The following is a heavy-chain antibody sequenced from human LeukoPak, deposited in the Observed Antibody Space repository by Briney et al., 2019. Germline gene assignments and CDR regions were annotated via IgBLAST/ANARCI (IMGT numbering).Heavy chain of an antibody. CDR2: IYYSGST. CDR3: ARRDGVYESYYFDY. D-gene: IGHD5/OR15-5a*01. V-gene: IGHV4-39*01. J-gene: IGHJ4*02. Sequence: PSETLSLTCTVSGGSISSSSYYWGWIRQPPGKGLEWIGSIYYSGSTYYNPSRKSRVTISVDTSKNQFSLKLSSVAAADTAVYYCARRDGVYESYYFDYWGQGTLVTVSS. CDR1: GGSISSSSYY.